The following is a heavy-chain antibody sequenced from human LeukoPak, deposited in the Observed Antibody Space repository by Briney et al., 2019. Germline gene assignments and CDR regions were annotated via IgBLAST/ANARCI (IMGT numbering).Heavy chain of an antibody. V-gene: IGHV3-30*18. D-gene: IGHD6-13*01. CDR1: GFTFSSYG. CDR3: AKAPIAAAGIYYFDY. J-gene: IGHJ4*02. Sequence: GGSLRLSCAASGFTFSSYGIHWVRQAPGKGLEWVAVISYDGSNKYYADSVKGRFTISRDNSKNTLYLQMNSLGAEDTAVYYCAKAPIAAAGIYYFDYWGQGTLVTVSS. CDR2: ISYDGSNK.